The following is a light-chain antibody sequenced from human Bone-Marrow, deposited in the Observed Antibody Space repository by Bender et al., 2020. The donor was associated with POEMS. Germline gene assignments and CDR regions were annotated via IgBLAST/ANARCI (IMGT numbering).Light chain of an antibody. CDR2: SDN. J-gene: IGLJ3*02. CDR1: SSNVGRKG. Sequence: QSVLTQPPSASGTPGQRVTISCSGSSSNVGRKGVNWYQQFPGTAPKIVIFSDNQRPSGVPDRFSGSKSGTSASLAISGLQSDDEADYYCSAWDDSLSGWVFGGGTKLTVL. CDR3: SAWDDSLSGWV. V-gene: IGLV1-44*01.